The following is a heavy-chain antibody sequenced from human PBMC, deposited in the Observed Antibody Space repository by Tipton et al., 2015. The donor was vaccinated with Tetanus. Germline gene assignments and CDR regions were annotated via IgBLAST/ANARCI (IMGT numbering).Heavy chain of an antibody. CDR2: IYYSGST. V-gene: IGHV4-39*01. D-gene: IGHD3-9*01. J-gene: IGHJ5*02. CDR3: ARHAMNTLRYFDWEPNWFDP. CDR1: GGSISSSSYY. Sequence: TLSLTCTVSGGSISSSSYYWGWIRQPPGKGLEWIGSIYYSGSTYYNPSLKSRVTISVDTSKNRFSRKLSSVTAADTAVYYCARHAMNTLRYFDWEPNWFDPWGQGTLVTVSS.